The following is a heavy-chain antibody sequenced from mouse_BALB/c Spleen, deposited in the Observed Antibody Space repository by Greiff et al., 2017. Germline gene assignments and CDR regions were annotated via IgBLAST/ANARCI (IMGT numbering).Heavy chain of an antibody. V-gene: IGHV5-17*02. J-gene: IGHJ4*01. D-gene: IGHD5-1*01. CDR1: GFTFSSFG. Sequence: EVMLVESGGGLVQPGGSRKLSCAASGFTFSSFGMHWVRQAPEKGLEWVAYISSGSSTIYYADTVKGRFTISRDNPKNTLFLQMTSLRSEDTAMYYCARYLPGDYYAMDYWGQGTSVTVSS. CDR2: ISSGSSTI. CDR3: ARYLPGDYYAMDY.